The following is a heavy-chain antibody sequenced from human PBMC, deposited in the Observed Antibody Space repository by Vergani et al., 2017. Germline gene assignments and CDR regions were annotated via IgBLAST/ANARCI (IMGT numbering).Heavy chain of an antibody. D-gene: IGHD2-21*02. J-gene: IGHJ5*02. CDR2: ICHTEDT. CDR3: ARGNXGVNCPKYNWLAP. CDR1: GDSISSNNC. V-gene: IGHV4-4*03. Sequence: QVQLQESGPGLVKPPGTLFLTCAVSGDSISSNNCWTWVRQPPGKGLEWIGEICHTEDTKYSPSLKSRVTVSVDESRNLFSLRLNSVTAADTAVYYCARGNXGVNCPKYNWLAPWGQGILVTVSS.